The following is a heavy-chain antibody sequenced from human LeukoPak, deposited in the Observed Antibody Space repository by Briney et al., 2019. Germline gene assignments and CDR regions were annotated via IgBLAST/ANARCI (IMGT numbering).Heavy chain of an antibody. Sequence: SETLSLTCTVSGYTISSGYYWGWIRQTPGKGLEWIGSFYYRGNTYYNPSLKSRVTVSVDTSKNQFSLKLSSVTAADTAIYYCARETRNYYDSIGYYLFDYWGQGTLVTVSS. D-gene: IGHD3-22*01. J-gene: IGHJ4*02. CDR1: GYTISSGYY. V-gene: IGHV4-38-2*02. CDR2: FYYRGNT. CDR3: ARETRNYYDSIGYYLFDY.